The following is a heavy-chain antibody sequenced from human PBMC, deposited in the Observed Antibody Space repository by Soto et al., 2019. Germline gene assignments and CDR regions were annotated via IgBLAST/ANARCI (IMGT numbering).Heavy chain of an antibody. CDR1: GGSFSGYY. CDR3: ARGPRGQQLVLGPCYSHS. V-gene: IGHV4-34*01. D-gene: IGHD6-13*01. Sequence: SETLSLTCAVYGGSFSGYYWSWIRQPPGKGLEWIGEINHSGSTNYNPSLKSRVTISVDTSKNQFSLKLGSVTAADTAVYYCARGPRGQQLVLGPCYSHSGAQGTLVTVS. J-gene: IGHJ5*01. CDR2: INHSGST.